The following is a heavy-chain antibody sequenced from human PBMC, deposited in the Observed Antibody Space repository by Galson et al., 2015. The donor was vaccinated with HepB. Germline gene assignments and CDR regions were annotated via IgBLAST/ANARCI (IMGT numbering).Heavy chain of an antibody. J-gene: IGHJ4*02. D-gene: IGHD6-13*01. CDR3: ASPVAAAGPLEY. Sequence: SVKVSCKASGYTFSSHPIHWVRQAPGQGLEWMGWINTHSGNPTFAQGFTGRIVFSLDTSVSTAYLQINSLKAEDTAVYYCASPVAAAGPLEYWGQGTLVTVS. V-gene: IGHV7-4-1*02. CDR1: GYTFSSHP. CDR2: INTHSGNP.